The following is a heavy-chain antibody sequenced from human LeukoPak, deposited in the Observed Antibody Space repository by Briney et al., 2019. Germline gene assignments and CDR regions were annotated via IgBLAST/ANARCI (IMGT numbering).Heavy chain of an antibody. CDR3: ARASRYYDSSGYYRGYDY. CDR1: GGSISSGGYS. Sequence: SETLSLTCAVSGGSISSGGYSWSWIRQPPGKGLEWIGYIYHSGSTYYNPSLKSRVTISVDRSKNQFSLKLSSVTAADTAVYYCARASRYYDSSGYYRGYDYWGQGTLVTVSS. CDR2: IYHSGST. J-gene: IGHJ4*02. D-gene: IGHD3-22*01. V-gene: IGHV4-30-2*01.